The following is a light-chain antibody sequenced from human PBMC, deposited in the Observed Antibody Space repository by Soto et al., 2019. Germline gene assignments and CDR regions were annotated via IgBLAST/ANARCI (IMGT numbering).Light chain of an antibody. CDR1: QSISSY. CDR3: QQSYSTPRT. Sequence: DIQMTQSPSSLSPSAGDRVTITCRASQSISSYLNWYQQKPGKAPKLLIYAASSLQSGVPSRFSGSGSGTDFTLTISSLQPEDFATYYCQQSYSTPRTFGQGTKLEIK. V-gene: IGKV1-39*01. J-gene: IGKJ2*01. CDR2: AAS.